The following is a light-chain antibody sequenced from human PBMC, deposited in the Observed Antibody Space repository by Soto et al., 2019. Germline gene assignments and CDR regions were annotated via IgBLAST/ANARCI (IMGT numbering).Light chain of an antibody. CDR2: SNI. CDR3: AAWDVSLNGHVV. V-gene: IGLV1-44*01. CDR1: GSNIGSNT. J-gene: IGLJ2*01. Sequence: QSVLTQPPSACGTPGQRVTLSFSGSGSNIGSNTVNWYQQLPGTAPKLLIYSNIRRPSGVPDRFSGSKSGTSASRAISGLQFEDEADYYCAAWDVSLNGHVVFGGETKLIVL.